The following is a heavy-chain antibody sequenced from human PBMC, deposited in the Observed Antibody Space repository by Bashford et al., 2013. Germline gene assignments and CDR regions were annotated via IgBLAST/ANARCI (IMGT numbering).Heavy chain of an antibody. CDR1: ILLWQLL. D-gene: IGHD2-21*02. CDR3: ARHGKRNTASLNYFDL. V-gene: IGHV5-51*01. Sequence: GESSEDLLSGFWILLWQLLDRLGAPHARKGLEWVGIIFPGDADVIYSPSFQGRVTISADRSLNTAFLHWSSLKASDSAIYYCARHGKRNTASLNYFDLWGQGTLVTVSS. J-gene: IGHJ4*02. CDR2: IFPGDADV.